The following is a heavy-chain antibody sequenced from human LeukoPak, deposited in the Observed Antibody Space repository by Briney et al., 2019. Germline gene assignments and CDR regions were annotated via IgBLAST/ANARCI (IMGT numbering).Heavy chain of an antibody. V-gene: IGHV3-7*04. CDR2: IKQDGSEK. J-gene: IGHJ5*02. CDR3: AKGARGDTVTTIVGLNWFDP. D-gene: IGHD4-17*01. CDR1: GFTFSSFW. Sequence: GGSLRLSCAASGFTFSSFWMSWVRQVPGKGLEWVANIKQDGSEKYYVGSVKGRFTISRDNAKNSLYLQMNSLRAEGTAVYYCAKGARGDTVTTIVGLNWFDPWGQGTLVTVSS.